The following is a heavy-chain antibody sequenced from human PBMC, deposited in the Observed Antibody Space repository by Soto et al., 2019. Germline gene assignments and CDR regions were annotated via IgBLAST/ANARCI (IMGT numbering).Heavy chain of an antibody. CDR3: TRVCDYGDYDNYFDY. V-gene: IGHV3-33*01. CDR1: GFTFSSYG. CDR2: IWYDGSNT. Sequence: QVQLVESGGGVVQPGRSLRLSCTASGFTFSSYGMHWVRQAPGKGLEWVAVIWYDGSNTYYADSVKGRFTISRDNSNNTVYLQMNSLRAEDTAVYYCTRVCDYGDYDNYFDYWGQGTLVTVSS. J-gene: IGHJ4*02. D-gene: IGHD4-17*01.